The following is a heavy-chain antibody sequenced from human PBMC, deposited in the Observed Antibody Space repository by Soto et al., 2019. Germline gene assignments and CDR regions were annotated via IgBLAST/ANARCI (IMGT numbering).Heavy chain of an antibody. CDR1: GFTVSSNY. V-gene: IGHV3-53*01. J-gene: IGHJ6*02. Sequence: GSLRLSCAASGFTVSSNYMSWVRQAPGKGLEWVSVIYSGGSTYYADSVKGRFTISRDNSKNTLYLQMNSLRAEDTAVYYCARDWPTIEYSSSSTYYYYGMDVWGQGTTVTVSS. D-gene: IGHD6-6*01. CDR2: IYSGGST. CDR3: ARDWPTIEYSSSSTYYYYGMDV.